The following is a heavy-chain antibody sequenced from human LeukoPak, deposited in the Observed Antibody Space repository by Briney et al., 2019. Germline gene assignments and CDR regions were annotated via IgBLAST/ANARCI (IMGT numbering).Heavy chain of an antibody. CDR2: INPNSGGT. CDR3: ARGPSHYDILTGYYSQNDY. Sequence: ASVKVSCKASGYTFTGYYMHWVRQAPGQGLEWMGRINPNSGGTNYAQKFQGRVTMTRDTSISTAYMELSRPRSDDTAVYYCARGPSHYDILTGYYSQNDYWGQGTLVTVSS. V-gene: IGHV1-2*06. D-gene: IGHD3-9*01. CDR1: GYTFTGYY. J-gene: IGHJ4*02.